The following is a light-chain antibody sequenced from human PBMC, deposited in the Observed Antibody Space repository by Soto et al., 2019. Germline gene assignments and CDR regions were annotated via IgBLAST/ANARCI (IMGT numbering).Light chain of an antibody. Sequence: QSVLTQPASVSGSPGQSITISCTGTSSDVGAYNHVCWYQQHPGKAPKLMISEVSNRPSGVSDRFSGSKSGNTASLTISGLQADDEANYYCSSYTSSNTPYVFGTGTKVTVL. CDR1: SSDVGAYNH. V-gene: IGLV2-14*01. CDR3: SSYTSSNTPYV. J-gene: IGLJ1*01. CDR2: EVS.